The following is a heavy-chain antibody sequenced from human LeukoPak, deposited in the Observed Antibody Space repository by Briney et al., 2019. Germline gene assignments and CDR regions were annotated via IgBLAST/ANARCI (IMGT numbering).Heavy chain of an antibody. CDR2: VYFSGST. CDR3: VKDGGHTALDP. V-gene: IGHV4-61*02. CDR1: GVSIGNSHYY. J-gene: IGHJ5*02. Sequence: PSETLSLTCSVSGVSIGNSHYYWGWIRQPAGKGLEWIGRVYFSGSTNYNPSLKGRVTISVDTSKNQFSLSLMSVTAADTAVYYCVKDGGHTALDPWGQGTQVTVSS. D-gene: IGHD3-16*01.